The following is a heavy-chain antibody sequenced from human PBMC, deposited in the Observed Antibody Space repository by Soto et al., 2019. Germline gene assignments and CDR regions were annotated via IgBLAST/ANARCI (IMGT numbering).Heavy chain of an antibody. CDR3: AGTKQWLAFDY. J-gene: IGHJ4*02. CDR2: IYYGGST. Sequence: SETLPLPCTVPGDSIITDYWSWTRQSPGNGLGWSGFIYYGGSTNYNPSLKSRVTIFVDTPKNQSSLKLSSVTAADTAIYYCAGTKQWLAFDYWGQGALVTVAS. D-gene: IGHD6-19*01. V-gene: IGHV4-59*08. CDR1: GDSIITDY.